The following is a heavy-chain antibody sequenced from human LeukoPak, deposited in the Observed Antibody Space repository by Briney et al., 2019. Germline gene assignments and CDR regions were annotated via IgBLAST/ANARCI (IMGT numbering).Heavy chain of an antibody. CDR1: GGTFSSYA. CDR2: IIPIFGTA. V-gene: IGHV1-69*05. CDR3: ASKVITGTTLGFDY. D-gene: IGHD1-14*01. J-gene: IGHJ4*02. Sequence: GSSVKVSCKASGGTFSSYAISWVRQAPGQGLEWMGGIIPIFGTANCAQKIQGRVTITTDESTSTAYMELSSLRSEDTAVYYCASKVITGTTLGFDYWGQGTLVTVSS.